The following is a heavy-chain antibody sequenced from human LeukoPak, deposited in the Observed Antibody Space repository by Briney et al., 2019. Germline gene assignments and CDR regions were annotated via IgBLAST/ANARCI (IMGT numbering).Heavy chain of an antibody. CDR3: ARDSSEWELLRHSRAMDV. V-gene: IGHV4-38-2*02. J-gene: IGHJ6*04. D-gene: IGHD1-26*01. CDR1: GYSISSGYY. CDR2: IYHSGST. Sequence: SETLSLTCTVSGYSISSGYYWGWIRQPPGQGLEWIGSIYHSGSTYYNPSLKSRVTISVDTSKNQFSLKLSSVTAADTAVYYCARDSSEWELLRHSRAMDVWGKGTTVTVSS.